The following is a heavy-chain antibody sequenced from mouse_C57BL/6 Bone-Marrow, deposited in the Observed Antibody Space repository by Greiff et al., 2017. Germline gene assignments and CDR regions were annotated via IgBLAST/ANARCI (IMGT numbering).Heavy chain of an antibody. CDR2: ISSGGSYT. V-gene: IGHV5-6*01. Sequence: EVQGVDSGGDLVKPGGSLKLSCAASGFTFSSYGMSWVRQTPDKRLEWVATISSGGSYTYYPDSVKGRFTISRDNAKNTLYLQMSSLKSEDTAMYYCARRCLDYWGQGTTLTVSS. J-gene: IGHJ2*01. CDR1: GFTFSSYG. CDR3: ARRCLDY.